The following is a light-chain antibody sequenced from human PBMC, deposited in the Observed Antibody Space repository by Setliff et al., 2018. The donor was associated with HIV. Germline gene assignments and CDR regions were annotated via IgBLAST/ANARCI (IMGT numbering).Light chain of an antibody. CDR1: SSDIGGTNY. J-gene: IGLJ1*01. CDR3: CSYTNRATYV. CDR2: AAS. Sequence: QPALTQPASVSGSLGQSITISCIGTSSDIGGTNYVSWYQQFPGEAPQLIIYAASDRPSGVSHRFSGSKSGNTASLTISGLQAEDEADYYCCSYTNRATYVFGTGTK. V-gene: IGLV2-14*03.